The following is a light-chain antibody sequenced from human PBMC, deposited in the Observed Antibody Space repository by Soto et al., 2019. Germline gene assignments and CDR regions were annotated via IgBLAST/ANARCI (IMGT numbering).Light chain of an antibody. Sequence: DIQMTQSPSTLSASVGDRVIITCRASQSISSWLAWYQQKPGKAPNLLIYKASTLKSGVPSRFSGSGSGTEFTLTISSLQPDDFATYYCQQYNSYSCTFGQGTKLEIK. CDR3: QQYNSYSCT. J-gene: IGKJ2*01. CDR1: QSISSW. CDR2: KAS. V-gene: IGKV1-5*03.